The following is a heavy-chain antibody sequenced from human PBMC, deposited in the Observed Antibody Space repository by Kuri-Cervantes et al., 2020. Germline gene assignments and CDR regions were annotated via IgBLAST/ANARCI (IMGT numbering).Heavy chain of an antibody. CDR2: IVVGSGNT. D-gene: IGHD6-19*01. V-gene: IGHV1-58*01. CDR3: ARRSVAGTGFDY. CDR1: GFTFTSSA. J-gene: IGHJ4*02. Sequence: SVKVSCKASGFTFTSSAVQWVRQARGQRPEWIGWIVVGSGNTNYAQKFQERVTMTRNTSISTAYMELSSLRSEDTAVYYCARRSVAGTGFDYWGQGTLVTVSS.